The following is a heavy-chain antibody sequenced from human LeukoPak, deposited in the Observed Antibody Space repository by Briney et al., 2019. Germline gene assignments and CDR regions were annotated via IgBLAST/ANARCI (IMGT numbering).Heavy chain of an antibody. CDR3: AKARSGWYVPDY. J-gene: IGHJ4*02. CDR2: VSNSGDYI. CDR1: GFSFSSYR. D-gene: IGHD6-19*01. Sequence: GGSLRLSCAASGFSFSSYRMNWVRQAPGKGLEWVSSVSNSGDYIHYADSVKGRFTISRDNSKNTLYLQMNSLRAEDTAVYYCAKARSGWYVPDYWGQGTLVTVSS. V-gene: IGHV3-21*04.